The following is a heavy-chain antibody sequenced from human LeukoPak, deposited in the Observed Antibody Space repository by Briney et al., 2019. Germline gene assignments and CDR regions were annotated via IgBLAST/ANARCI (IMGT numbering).Heavy chain of an antibody. CDR2: IRSKANNDAT. CDR3: TSSRSGYAGIDY. D-gene: IGHD5-12*01. J-gene: IGHJ4*02. CDR1: GFTFSGSG. V-gene: IGHV3-73*01. Sequence: GGSLRLSCAASGFTFSGSGVHWVRQAPGKGLEWIGRIRSKANNDATLYAASVQGRFTISRDDSKNTAYLQINSLKTEDTTVYYRTSSRSGYAGIDYWGQGTLVTVSS.